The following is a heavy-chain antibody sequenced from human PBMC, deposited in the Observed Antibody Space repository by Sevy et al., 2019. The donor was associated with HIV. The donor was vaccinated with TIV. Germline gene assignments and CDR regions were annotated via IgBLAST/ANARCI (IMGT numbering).Heavy chain of an antibody. V-gene: IGHV3-30*02. Sequence: GGSLRLSCAASGFTFSSYGMHWVRQAPGKGLEWVAVIWYDGSNKYYADSVKGRFTISRDNSKNTVYLQMNSLRVEDTAVYYCAKGSKATGSAFDIWGQGTMVTVSS. J-gene: IGHJ3*02. CDR1: GFTFSSYG. D-gene: IGHD1-1*01. CDR3: AKGSKATGSAFDI. CDR2: IWYDGSNK.